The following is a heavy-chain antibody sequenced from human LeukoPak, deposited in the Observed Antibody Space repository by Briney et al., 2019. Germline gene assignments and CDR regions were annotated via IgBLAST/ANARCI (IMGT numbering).Heavy chain of an antibody. CDR1: GGSFSGYY. V-gene: IGHV4-34*01. D-gene: IGHD3-3*01. Sequence: PSETLSLTCAVYGGSFSGYYWSWIRQPPGKGLEWIGEINHSGSTNYNPSLKSRVTISVDTSKNQFSLKLRSVTAADTAVYYCARGIAYYDFWSGYYKRIKKQGYYYYMDVWGKGTTVTVSS. CDR2: INHSGST. J-gene: IGHJ6*03. CDR3: ARGIAYYDFWSGYYKRIKKQGYYYYMDV.